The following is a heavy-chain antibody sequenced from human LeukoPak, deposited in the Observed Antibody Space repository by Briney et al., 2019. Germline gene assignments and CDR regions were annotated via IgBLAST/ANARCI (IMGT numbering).Heavy chain of an antibody. J-gene: IGHJ6*04. D-gene: IGHD5-12*01. CDR2: ISYDGSNK. V-gene: IGHV3-30-3*01. Sequence: GGSLRLSCAASRFTFSSYAMHWVRQAPGKGLEWVAVISYDGSNKYYADSVKGRFTISRDNPKNSLYLQMNSLRAEDTAVYYCARLYSGYDYNYYYGMDVWGKGTTVTVSS. CDR3: ARLYSGYDYNYYYGMDV. CDR1: RFTFSSYA.